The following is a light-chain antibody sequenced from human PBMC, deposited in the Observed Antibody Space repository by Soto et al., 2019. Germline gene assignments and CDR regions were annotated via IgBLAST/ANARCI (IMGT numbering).Light chain of an antibody. J-gene: IGKJ1*01. Sequence: ETVLTQSPGTLSLSPGERATLSCRASQSVRSNYLAWYQQKPGQAPRLLIYNSSMRATGIPDRFSGSGSGTDFTLTISRLEPEDFALYYCQQYRDLPQTFGQGTK. V-gene: IGKV3-20*01. CDR2: NSS. CDR1: QSVRSNY. CDR3: QQYRDLPQT.